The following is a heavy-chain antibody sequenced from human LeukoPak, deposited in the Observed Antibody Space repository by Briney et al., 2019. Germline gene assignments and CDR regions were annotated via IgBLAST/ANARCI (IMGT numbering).Heavy chain of an antibody. V-gene: IGHV1-2*02. J-gene: IGHJ4*02. CDR1: GYTFTGYY. CDR3: ARDDYYDSSGYYRN. D-gene: IGHD3-22*01. Sequence: GASVKVSCKASGYTFTGYYMHWVRQAPGQGLEWMGWTNPNSGGTSYAQKFQGRVTMTRDTSISTAYMELSRLRSDDTAMYYCARDDYYDSSGYYRNWGQGTLVTVSS. CDR2: TNPNSGGT.